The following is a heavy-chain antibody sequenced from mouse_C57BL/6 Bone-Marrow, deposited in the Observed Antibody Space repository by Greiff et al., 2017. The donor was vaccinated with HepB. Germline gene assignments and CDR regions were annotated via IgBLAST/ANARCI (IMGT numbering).Heavy chain of an antibody. CDR1: GYTFTEYT. CDR2: FYPGSGSI. Sequence: VKLMESGAELVKPGASVKLSCKASGYTFTEYTIHWVKQRSGQGLEWIGWFYPGSGSIKYNEKFKEKATLTADKSSSTVYMELSRLTAEDSAVYFCARHEEGTGTGAWFAYWGQGTLVTVSA. D-gene: IGHD4-1*01. CDR3: ARHEEGTGTGAWFAY. V-gene: IGHV1-62-2*01. J-gene: IGHJ3*01.